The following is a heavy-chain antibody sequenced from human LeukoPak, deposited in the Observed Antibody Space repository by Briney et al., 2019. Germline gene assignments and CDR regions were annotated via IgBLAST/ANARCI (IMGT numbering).Heavy chain of an antibody. CDR2: IYYSGST. Sequence: SETLSLTCTVSGSSISSSSYYWGWIRQPPGKGLEWIGSIYYSGSTYYNPSLKSRVTISVDTSKNQFSLKLSSVTAADTAVYYCARTTDSSGFSSFQYWGQGTLVTVSS. CDR1: GSSISSSSYY. J-gene: IGHJ1*01. D-gene: IGHD3-22*01. V-gene: IGHV4-39*07. CDR3: ARTTDSSGFSSFQY.